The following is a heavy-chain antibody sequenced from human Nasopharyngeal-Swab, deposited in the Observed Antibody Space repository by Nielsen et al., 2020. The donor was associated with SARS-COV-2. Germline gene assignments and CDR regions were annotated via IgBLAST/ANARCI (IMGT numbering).Heavy chain of an antibody. J-gene: IGHJ5*02. CDR3: ARDQDDLGFDP. CDR2: ISYDGSNK. V-gene: IGHV3-30*03. D-gene: IGHD3-3*01. CDR1: GFTFSSYG. Sequence: GGSLRLSCAASGFTFSSYGMHWVRQAPGKGLEWVAVISYDGSNKYYADSVKGRFAISRDNSKNTLYLQMNSLRAEDTAVYYCARDQDDLGFDPWGQGTLVTVSS.